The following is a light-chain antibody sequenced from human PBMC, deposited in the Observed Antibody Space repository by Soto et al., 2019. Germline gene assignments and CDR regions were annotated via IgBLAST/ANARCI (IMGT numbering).Light chain of an antibody. J-gene: IGLJ2*01. Sequence: QAVVTQPPSASGTPGQRVTISCSGSSSNIGSDTVNWYQQLPGTAPKLLIYRNNQRLSGVPDRFSGSKSGTSASLAISGLQSEDEANYYCAAWDDGLNGQVFGGGTQLTVL. V-gene: IGLV1-44*01. CDR2: RNN. CDR1: SSNIGSDT. CDR3: AAWDDGLNGQV.